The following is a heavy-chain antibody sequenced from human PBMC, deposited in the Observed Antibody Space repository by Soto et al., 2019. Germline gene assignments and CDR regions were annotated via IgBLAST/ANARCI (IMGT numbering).Heavy chain of an antibody. D-gene: IGHD3-3*01. CDR3: TTDQGYDFWSGYYLFDY. Sequence: PGGSLRLSCAASGFTFSNAWMSWVRQAPGKGLEWVGRIKSKTDGGTTDYAAPVKGRFTISRDDSKNTLYLQMNSLKTEDTAVYYCTTDQGYDFWSGYYLFDYWGQGTLVTVSS. V-gene: IGHV3-15*01. CDR2: IKSKTDGGTT. CDR1: GFTFSNAW. J-gene: IGHJ4*02.